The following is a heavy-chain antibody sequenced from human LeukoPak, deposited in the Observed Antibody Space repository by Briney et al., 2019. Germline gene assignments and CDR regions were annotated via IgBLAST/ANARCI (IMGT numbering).Heavy chain of an antibody. D-gene: IGHD3-22*01. CDR2: ISSDGSST. CDR3: LRMGSSAYTLI. Sequence: PGRSLRLXCAASGFTFSNYWMHWVRRAPGKGLVWVSRISSDGSSTSYADSVKGRFTVSRDNAKNTLYLQMNSLRAEDTAVYYCLRMGSSAYTLIWGQGTLVTVSS. J-gene: IGHJ4*02. V-gene: IGHV3-74*01. CDR1: GFTFSNYW.